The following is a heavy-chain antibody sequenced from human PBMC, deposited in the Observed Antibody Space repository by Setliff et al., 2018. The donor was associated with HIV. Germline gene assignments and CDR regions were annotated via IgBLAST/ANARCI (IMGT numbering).Heavy chain of an antibody. Sequence: PSQTLSLTCSVSDDSIRSSHWNWVRLPPGKGLEWIGSISYSGSTYYNPSLKSRVTMSVDTSQNQFSLKLSSVTAADTAVYYCARHRQGLTGSTPGYYMDVWGKGTTVTVSS. CDR1: DDSIRSSH. V-gene: IGHV4-59*04. J-gene: IGHJ6*03. CDR3: ARHRQGLTGSTPGYYMDV. D-gene: IGHD1-7*01. CDR2: ISYSGST.